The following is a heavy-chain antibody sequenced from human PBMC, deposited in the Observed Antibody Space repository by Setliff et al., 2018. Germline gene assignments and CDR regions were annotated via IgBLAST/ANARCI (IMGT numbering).Heavy chain of an antibody. CDR1: GFTFSSYA. CDR2: MSASGTST. Sequence: LKISCATSGFTFSSYAMSWVRQAPGKGLEWVSAMSASGTSTYHADSVKGRFTISGDNSKNTLYLQMNSLRAEDTAVYFCAKSPVAYCSGAVCYPFDYWGQGTLVTVSS. CDR3: AKSPVAYCSGAVCYPFDY. J-gene: IGHJ4*02. V-gene: IGHV3-23*01. D-gene: IGHD2-8*02.